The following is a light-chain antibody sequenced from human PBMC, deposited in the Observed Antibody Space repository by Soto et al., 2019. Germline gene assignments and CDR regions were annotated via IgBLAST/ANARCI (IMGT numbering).Light chain of an antibody. CDR2: GND. J-gene: IGLJ1*01. CDR1: SSNIGGNT. Sequence: QSVLTQPPSASGTPGQRVTISCSGSSSNIGGNTVNWYQQLPGTATKLLIYGNDQRPSGVPDRFSGSKSGTSASLAISGLQSEDEADYDCAAWDDSLNAFVFGTGTKLTVL. V-gene: IGLV1-44*01. CDR3: AAWDDSLNAFV.